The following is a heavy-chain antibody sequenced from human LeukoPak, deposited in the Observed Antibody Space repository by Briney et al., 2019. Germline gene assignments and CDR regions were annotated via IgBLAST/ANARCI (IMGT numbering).Heavy chain of an antibody. Sequence: SETLSLTCTVSGGSISRYYWSWIRQPAGKGLEGIGRIYTSGSTNYNPSLKSQVTMSVDTSKPQFSLKLRSVTAAATGVYYCARALITLVRGSFADGMDVWGQGTTVTVSS. V-gene: IGHV4-4*07. CDR2: IYTSGST. CDR1: GGSISRYY. CDR3: ARALITLVRGSFADGMDV. J-gene: IGHJ6*02. D-gene: IGHD3-10*01.